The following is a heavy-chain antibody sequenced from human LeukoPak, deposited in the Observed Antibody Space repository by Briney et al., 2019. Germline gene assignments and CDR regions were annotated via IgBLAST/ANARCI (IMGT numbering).Heavy chain of an antibody. D-gene: IGHD2-2*01. Sequence: GGSLRLSCAASGFTFSSYGMHWVRQAPGKGLEWVAFIRYDGSNKYYADSVKGRFTISRDNSKNTLYLQMNSLRAEDTAVYHCAKDCSSTSCFWGYWGQGTLVTVSS. CDR2: IRYDGSNK. CDR1: GFTFSSYG. V-gene: IGHV3-30*02. CDR3: AKDCSSTSCFWGY. J-gene: IGHJ4*02.